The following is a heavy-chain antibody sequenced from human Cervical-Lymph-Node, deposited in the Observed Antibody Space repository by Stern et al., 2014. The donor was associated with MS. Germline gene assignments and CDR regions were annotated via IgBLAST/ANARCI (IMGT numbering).Heavy chain of an antibody. D-gene: IGHD3-9*01. Sequence: QVQLVESGPGLVKASQTLSLTCTVSGGSISNAAYYWTWIRQQPGKGLEWIGFAHYSGSSYYNPSLKSRVTISVDTSKNQFSLRVTSVTAADTAVYYCARAFSYYDIETSTNWFDPWGQGTLVTVAP. CDR3: ARAFSYYDIETSTNWFDP. CDR2: AHYSGSS. CDR1: GGSISNAAYY. J-gene: IGHJ5*02. V-gene: IGHV4-31*03.